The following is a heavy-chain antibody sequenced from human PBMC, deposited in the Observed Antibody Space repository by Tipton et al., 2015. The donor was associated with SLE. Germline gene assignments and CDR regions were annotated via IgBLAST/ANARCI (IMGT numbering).Heavy chain of an antibody. J-gene: IGHJ4*02. CDR2: INHSGST. Sequence: TLSLTCAVYDGSFSGYYWSWIRQPPGKGLEWIGEINHSGSTNYNPSLKSRVTISVDTSKNQFSLKLSSVTAADTAVYYCARLLFAYDSSGAYGHWGQGTLVTVSS. D-gene: IGHD3-22*01. CDR1: DGSFSGYY. CDR3: ARLLFAYDSSGAYGH. V-gene: IGHV4-34*01.